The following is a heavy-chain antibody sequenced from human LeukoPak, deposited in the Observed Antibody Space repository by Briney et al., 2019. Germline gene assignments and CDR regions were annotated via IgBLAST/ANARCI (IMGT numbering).Heavy chain of an antibody. J-gene: IGHJ5*02. CDR1: GFTFSSYS. V-gene: IGHV3-21*01. CDR2: ISSSSSYI. CDR3: ARSTGSYNWFDP. D-gene: IGHD6-13*01. Sequence: GGSLRLSCAASGFTFSSYSMNWVRQAPGKGLEWVSSISSSSSYIYYADSVKGRFTISRDNAKNSLYLQMNSLRAEDTAVYYCARSTGSYNWFDPWGQGTLVTVSS.